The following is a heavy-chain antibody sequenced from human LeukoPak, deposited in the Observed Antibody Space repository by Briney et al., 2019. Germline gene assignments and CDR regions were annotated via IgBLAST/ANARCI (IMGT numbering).Heavy chain of an antibody. D-gene: IGHD6-19*01. Sequence: ASVKVSCKASGYTFTSYYMHWVRQAPGQGLEWTGIINPSGGSTSYAQKFQGRVTMTRDTSTSTVYMELSSLRSEDTAVYYCARGDSGYSSGWELDYWGQGILVTVSS. CDR3: ARGDSGYSSGWELDY. J-gene: IGHJ4*02. CDR1: GYTFTSYY. CDR2: INPSGGST. V-gene: IGHV1-46*01.